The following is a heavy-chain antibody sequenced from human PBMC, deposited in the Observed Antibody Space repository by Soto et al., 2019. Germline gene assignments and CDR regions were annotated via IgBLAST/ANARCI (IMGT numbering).Heavy chain of an antibody. V-gene: IGHV4-59*12. CDR1: GGSISSYY. Sequence: SETLSLTCTVSGGSISSYYWSWIRQPPGKGLEWIGYIYYSGSTNYNPSLKSRATISVDTSKNQFSLKLSSVTAADTAVYYCARAGGYDSSGYGRARLDPWGQGALVTVSS. CDR3: ARAGGYDSSGYGRARLDP. D-gene: IGHD3-22*01. J-gene: IGHJ5*02. CDR2: IYYSGST.